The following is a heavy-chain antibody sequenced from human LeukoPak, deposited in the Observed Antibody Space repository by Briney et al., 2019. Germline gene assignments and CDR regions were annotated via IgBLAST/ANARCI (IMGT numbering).Heavy chain of an antibody. CDR2: ISGSGGST. CDR1: GFTLSSYA. D-gene: IGHD6-19*01. Sequence: GGSLRLSCAASGFTLSSYAMSWVRQAPGKGLEWVSAISGSGGSTYYADSVKGRFTISRDNSKNTLYLQMNSLRAEDTAVYYCAKSVAVAGIFDYWGQGTLVTVSS. J-gene: IGHJ4*02. V-gene: IGHV3-23*01. CDR3: AKSVAVAGIFDY.